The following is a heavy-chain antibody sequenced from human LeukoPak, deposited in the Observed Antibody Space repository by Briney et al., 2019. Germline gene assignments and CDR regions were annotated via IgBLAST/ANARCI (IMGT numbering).Heavy chain of an antibody. D-gene: IGHD1-7*01. CDR1: GGSFSNHY. Sequence: SETLSLTCAVYGGSFSNHYWSWIRQPPGKGLEWIGEINDSGRINYNPSLMSRVTISVDTSKNQFSLRLTSVTARDAAAYYCARRWNYGRNYYIDVWGKGATVSVSS. J-gene: IGHJ6*03. CDR3: ARRWNYGRNYYIDV. CDR2: INDSGRI. V-gene: IGHV4-34*01.